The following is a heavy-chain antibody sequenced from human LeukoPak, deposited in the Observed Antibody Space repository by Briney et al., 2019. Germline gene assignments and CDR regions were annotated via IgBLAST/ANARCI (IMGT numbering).Heavy chain of an antibody. V-gene: IGHV3-21*01. D-gene: IGHD3-3*01. CDR2: ITSGGDYI. CDR3: ARDPRYYDFWSGYYPHYYYYYMDV. Sequence: GGSLRLSCAASGFTFNTFNMNWVRQAPGKGLEWVSSITSGGDYIYYADSVKGRFTISRDNAKNSLYLQMNSLRAEDTAVYYCARDPRYYDFWSGYYPHYYYYYMDVWGKGTTVTVSS. CDR1: GFTFNTFN. J-gene: IGHJ6*03.